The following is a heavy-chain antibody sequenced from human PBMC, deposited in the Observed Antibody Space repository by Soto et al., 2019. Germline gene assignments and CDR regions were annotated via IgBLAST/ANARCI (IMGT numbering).Heavy chain of an antibody. Sequence: GASVKVSCKASGYTFTSYFLHWVRQAPGQGLEWMGIINPGAGSTTYAQNFQGRVTMTSDTSTSTVFMELSSLRSDDTAVYYCAIVTVNNVLAGPFDYWGQGTLVTVSS. D-gene: IGHD3-9*01. CDR1: GYTFTSYF. V-gene: IGHV1-46*03. J-gene: IGHJ4*02. CDR2: INPGAGST. CDR3: AIVTVNNVLAGPFDY.